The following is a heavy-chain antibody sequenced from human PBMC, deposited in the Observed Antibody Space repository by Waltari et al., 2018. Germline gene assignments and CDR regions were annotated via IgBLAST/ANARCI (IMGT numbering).Heavy chain of an antibody. CDR2: IYSGGSST. V-gene: IGHV3-23*03. Sequence: EVQLLESGGGLVQPGGSLRLSCAASGFTFSSYAMSWVRQAPGKGLEWVSVIYSGGSSTYYADSVKGRFTISRDNSKNTLYLQMNSLRAEDTAVYYCARTGYSSSWYFDYWGQGTLVTVSS. J-gene: IGHJ4*02. D-gene: IGHD6-13*01. CDR3: ARTGYSSSWYFDY. CDR1: GFTFSSYA.